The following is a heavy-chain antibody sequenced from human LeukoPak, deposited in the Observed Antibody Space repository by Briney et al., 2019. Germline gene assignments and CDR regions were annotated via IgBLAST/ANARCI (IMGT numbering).Heavy chain of an antibody. CDR1: GGSISIYF. CDR2: IYPNGNT. D-gene: IGHD3-3*01. Sequence: SETLSLTCTVSGGSISIYFWNWIRQPAGKGLEWIGRIYPNGNTNYSPSLKSRVTMSLDTSKNQFSLKLRSVTAADTAVYYCARRLRFLWAFDIWGQGTMVTVSS. V-gene: IGHV4-4*07. J-gene: IGHJ3*02. CDR3: ARRLRFLWAFDI.